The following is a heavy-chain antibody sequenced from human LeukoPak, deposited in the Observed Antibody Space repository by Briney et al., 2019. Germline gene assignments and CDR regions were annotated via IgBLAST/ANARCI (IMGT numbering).Heavy chain of an antibody. D-gene: IGHD2/OR15-2a*01. CDR3: ARPANRGDAFDI. CDR2: IYPADSNS. Sequence: GESLKISCKGSGYRFDRYWIGWVRQMPGIGLEWMGIIYPADSNSRYSPSFQGQVTISADKSITTAYLQWSSLRASDTAMYYCARPANRGDAFDIWGQGTMVTVSS. CDR1: GYRFDRYW. V-gene: IGHV5-51*01. J-gene: IGHJ3*02.